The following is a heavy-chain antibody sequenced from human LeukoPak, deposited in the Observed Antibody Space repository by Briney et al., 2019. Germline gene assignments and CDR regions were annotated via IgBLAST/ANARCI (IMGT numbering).Heavy chain of an antibody. Sequence: PSETLSLTCTVSGGSISSYYWSWIRQPAGKGLEWIGRIYTSGSTNYNPSLKSRVTMSVDTSKNQFSLKLSSVTAADTAVYYCARDLEGIAAAGTGFYYYYYMDVWAKGPRSPSP. V-gene: IGHV4-4*07. CDR2: IYTSGST. J-gene: IGHJ6*03. CDR1: GGSISSYY. CDR3: ARDLEGIAAAGTGFYYYYYMDV. D-gene: IGHD6-13*01.